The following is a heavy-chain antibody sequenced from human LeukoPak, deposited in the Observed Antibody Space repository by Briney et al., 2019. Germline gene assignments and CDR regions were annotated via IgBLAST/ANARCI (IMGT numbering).Heavy chain of an antibody. CDR1: GDSVSRSDSY. V-gene: IGHV4-39*01. CDR3: VRRRYYDGSGYLE. D-gene: IGHD3-22*01. CDR2: IYYSGRT. J-gene: IGHJ1*01. Sequence: PSETLSLTCPVSGDSVSRSDSYWDWIRQPPGKGLEWIGTIYYSGRTYYSPSLKSRVTMSVDPSNNQFSLNLRSVTAADTAVYYCVRRRYYDGSGYLEWGQGTLLSVSS.